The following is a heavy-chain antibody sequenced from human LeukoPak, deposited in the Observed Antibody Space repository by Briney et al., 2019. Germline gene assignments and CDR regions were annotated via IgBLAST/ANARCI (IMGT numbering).Heavy chain of an antibody. Sequence: PSETLSLTCTVSGGSISSSSYYWGWIRHPPGKGLEGIGSIDYSGSTYYNPSPKSRVTISVDTSKNQFSLKLSSVTAADTAVYYCARQLGYCSGGSCYPLDYWGQGTLVTVSS. CDR3: ARQLGYCSGGSCYPLDY. V-gene: IGHV4-39*01. J-gene: IGHJ4*02. CDR1: GGSISSSSYY. D-gene: IGHD2-15*01. CDR2: IDYSGST.